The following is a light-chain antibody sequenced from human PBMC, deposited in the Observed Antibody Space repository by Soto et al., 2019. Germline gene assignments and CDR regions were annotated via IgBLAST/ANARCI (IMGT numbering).Light chain of an antibody. CDR2: EVS. V-gene: IGLV2-23*02. CDR3: CSYAGSSTLV. Sequence: QSVLTQPASVSGSPGQSITISGTGTSSDVGRYNLVSWYQQHQGKAPKLMIYEVSKRPSGVSNRFSGSKSGNTASLTISGLQAEYEADYYCCSYAGSSTLVFGGGTKLTVL. J-gene: IGLJ2*01. CDR1: SSDVGRYNL.